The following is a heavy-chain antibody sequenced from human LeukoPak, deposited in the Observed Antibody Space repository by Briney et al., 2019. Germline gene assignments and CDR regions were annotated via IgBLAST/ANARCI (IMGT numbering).Heavy chain of an antibody. CDR3: ARRYYYDSSGLDI. J-gene: IGHJ3*02. Sequence: PSETLSLTCTVSGGSISSYYWSWIRQPPGKGLEWIGYIYYSGSTNYNPSLKSRVTISVDTSKNQFSLKLSSVTAADTAVYYCARRYYYDSSGLDIWGQGTMVTVSS. CDR1: GGSISSYY. CDR2: IYYSGST. D-gene: IGHD3-22*01. V-gene: IGHV4-59*08.